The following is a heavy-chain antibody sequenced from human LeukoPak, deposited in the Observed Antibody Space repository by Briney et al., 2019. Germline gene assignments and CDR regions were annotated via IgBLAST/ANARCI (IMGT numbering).Heavy chain of an antibody. CDR1: GGSISSYH. CDR2: IYTSGST. Sequence: SETLSLTCTVSGGSISSYHWSWIRQPAGKGLEWIGRIYTSGSTNYNPSLKSRVTISVDTSKNQFSLKLRSVTAADTAVYYCARHSGNSGYGGYFDYWGQGTLVTVSS. J-gene: IGHJ4*02. D-gene: IGHD5-12*01. V-gene: IGHV4-4*07. CDR3: ARHSGNSGYGGYFDY.